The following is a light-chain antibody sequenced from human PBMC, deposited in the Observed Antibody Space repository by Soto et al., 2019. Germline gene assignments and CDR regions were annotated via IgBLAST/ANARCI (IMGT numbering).Light chain of an antibody. V-gene: IGKV3-11*01. CDR2: DAS. Sequence: EIVLTQSPATLSLSPGERATLSCRASQRVSSYLAWYQQKPGQAPRLLIYDASNRATAMPARFSGSGSGTAFTVTVSSLEPEDFAVYYSQQRSNWPITFGQGTRLEIK. CDR1: QRVSSY. J-gene: IGKJ5*01. CDR3: QQRSNWPIT.